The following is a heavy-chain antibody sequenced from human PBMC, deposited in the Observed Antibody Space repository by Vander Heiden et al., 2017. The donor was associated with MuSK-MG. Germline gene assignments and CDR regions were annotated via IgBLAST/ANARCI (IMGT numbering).Heavy chain of an antibody. V-gene: IGHV1-18*04. J-gene: IGHJ4*02. CDR2: ITAYKDNT. CDR1: GYTLTSYG. CDR3: ARAGPFLRGGNENDY. D-gene: IGHD3-10*01. Sequence: QVQLVQSAAEVKKPGASAKVSCKASGYTLTSYGISWVRQAPGQGLEWMGWITAYKDNTNYAQKLQGRVTMTTDTSTSTAYMELRSLRSDDTAVYYCARAGPFLRGGNENDYWGQGTLVTVSS.